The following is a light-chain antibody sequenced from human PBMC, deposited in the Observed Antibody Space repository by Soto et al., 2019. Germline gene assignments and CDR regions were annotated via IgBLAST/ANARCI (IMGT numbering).Light chain of an antibody. CDR3: QQSYSTPRS. J-gene: IGKJ1*01. CDR2: AAS. V-gene: IGKV1-39*01. CDR1: QSISSY. Sequence: DIQMTQSPSSLSASVGDRVTITCRASQSISSYLNWYQQKPGKAPKLLIYAASSLQSGVPSRFSGSGSGTDFTLTIISLQPEDFATYYCQQSYSTPRSFGQGTKVEI.